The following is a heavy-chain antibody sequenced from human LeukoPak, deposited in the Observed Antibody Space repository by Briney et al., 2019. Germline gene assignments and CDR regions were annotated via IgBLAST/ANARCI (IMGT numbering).Heavy chain of an antibody. D-gene: IGHD5-12*01. CDR2: IYNSGST. J-gene: IGHJ4*02. CDR3: VRGGYGDYPTDY. Sequence: SETLSLTCTVSGGSISSYYWNWIRQPPGKGLEWIGYIYNSGSTNNNPSLKSRVTISVDTSKKQFSLKLSSVTAADTAVYYCVRGGYGDYPTDYWGQGTLVTVSS. V-gene: IGHV4-59*01. CDR1: GGSISSYY.